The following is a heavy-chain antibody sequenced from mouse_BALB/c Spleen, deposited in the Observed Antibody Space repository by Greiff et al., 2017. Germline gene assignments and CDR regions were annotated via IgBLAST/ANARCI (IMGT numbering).Heavy chain of an antibody. CDR3: AREKNRYDRGFDY. CDR1: GFSLTSYG. V-gene: IGHV2-9*02. J-gene: IGHJ2*01. D-gene: IGHD2-14*01. Sequence: QVQLKESGPGLVAPSQSLSITCTVSGFSLTSYGVHWVRQPPGKGLEWLGVIWAGGSTNYNSALMSRLSISKDNSKSHVFLKMNSLQTDDTATYYCAREKNRYDRGFDYWGQGTPLTVSA. CDR2: IWAGGST.